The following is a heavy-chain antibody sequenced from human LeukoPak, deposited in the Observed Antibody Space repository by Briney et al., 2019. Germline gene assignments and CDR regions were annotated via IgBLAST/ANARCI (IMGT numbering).Heavy chain of an antibody. V-gene: IGHV4-39*01. CDR3: ARISNPYNYYYMDV. Sequence: SETLSLTCTVSGGSISSSSYYWGWIRQPPGKGLEWIGSIYYSGSIYYNPSLKSRVTISVDTSKNQFSLKLSSVTAADTAVYYCARISNPYNYYYMDVWGKGTTVTVSS. CDR2: IYYSGSI. CDR1: GGSISSSSYY. J-gene: IGHJ6*03. D-gene: IGHD3-16*01.